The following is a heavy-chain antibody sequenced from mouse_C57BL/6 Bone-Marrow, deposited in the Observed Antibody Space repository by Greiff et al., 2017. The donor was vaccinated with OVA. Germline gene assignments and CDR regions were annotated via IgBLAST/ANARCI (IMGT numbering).Heavy chain of an antibody. CDR2: IYPGGGYT. D-gene: IGHD1-1*01. CDR3: ARSNYYGSSWDYFDY. J-gene: IGHJ2*01. CDR1: GYTFTNYW. V-gene: IGHV1-63*01. Sequence: QVQLQQSGAELVRPGTSVKMSCKASGYTFTNYWIGWAKQRPGHGLEWIGDIYPGGGYTNYNEKFKGKATLTADKSSSTAYMQFSSLTSEDSAIYYCARSNYYGSSWDYFDYWGQGTTLTVSS.